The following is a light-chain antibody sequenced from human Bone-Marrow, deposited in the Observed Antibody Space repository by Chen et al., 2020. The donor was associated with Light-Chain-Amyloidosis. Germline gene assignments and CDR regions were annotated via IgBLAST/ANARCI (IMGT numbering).Light chain of an antibody. J-gene: IGKJ1*01. V-gene: IGKV3-20*01. Sequence: EIVLTQSPGTLSLSPGDRATLSCRASQTVSNNSLAWFQHKPGQAPRLLIYGASGRAPGVPGRVRGSGSGTEFTLTITRLGPEDFAVYYCQQYDTSPRTFGHGTKVEV. CDR1: QTVSNNS. CDR3: QQYDTSPRT. CDR2: GAS.